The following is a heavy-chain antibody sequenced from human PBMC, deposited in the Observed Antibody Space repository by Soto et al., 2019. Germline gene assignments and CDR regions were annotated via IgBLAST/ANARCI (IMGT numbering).Heavy chain of an antibody. CDR1: GGTFSKFI. V-gene: IGHV1-69*13. Sequence: AVRVSCKACGGTFSKFIMTWVRQAPGLGLEWVGGIIPIFGTANYAQKFQGRVTITADESTSTSYLEVSNLRSEDTAVYYCAKVRYSSPMGYYYGMDVWGQGTAVTVSS. J-gene: IGHJ6*02. D-gene: IGHD6-19*01. CDR3: AKVRYSSPMGYYYGMDV. CDR2: IIPIFGTA.